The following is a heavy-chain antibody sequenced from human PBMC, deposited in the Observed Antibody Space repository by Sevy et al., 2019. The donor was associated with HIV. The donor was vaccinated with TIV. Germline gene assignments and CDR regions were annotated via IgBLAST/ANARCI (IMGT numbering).Heavy chain of an antibody. J-gene: IGHJ4*02. CDR1: GFIFSGSA. Sequence: GGCLRLSCAASGFIFSGSAMSCVRQAPGKGLEWVASISGSGGFTYYADSVKGRFTISRDNFKNTVDLEMKNLRAEDKAVYYCAKHPLNIAARFDYWGQGTLVTVSS. D-gene: IGHD6-6*01. V-gene: IGHV3-23*01. CDR3: AKHPLNIAARFDY. CDR2: ISGSGGFT.